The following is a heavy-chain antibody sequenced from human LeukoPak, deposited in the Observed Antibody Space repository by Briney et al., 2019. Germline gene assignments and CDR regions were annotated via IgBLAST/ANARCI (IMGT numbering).Heavy chain of an antibody. D-gene: IGHD3-9*01. CDR2: INWNSGTI. V-gene: IGHV3-9*03. J-gene: IGHJ4*02. CDR1: GFTFDDYA. Sequence: GGSLRLSCAASGFTFDDYAMHWVRQVPGKGLEWVSGINWNSGTIGYADSVKGRFTISRDNAKNSLYLQMNSLRAEDMALYYCAKDFYDILTGLHYWGQGTLVTVSS. CDR3: AKDFYDILTGLHY.